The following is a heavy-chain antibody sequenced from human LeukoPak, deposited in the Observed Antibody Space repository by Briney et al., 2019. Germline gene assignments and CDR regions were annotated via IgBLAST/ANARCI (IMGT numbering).Heavy chain of an antibody. CDR1: GGSISSGGYY. J-gene: IGHJ5*02. Sequence: PSETLSLTCTVSGGSISSGGYYWSWIRQPPGKGLEWIGYISYSGSTSYSPSLESRITISLDTSKNQFSLKLTSVTAADTAVYYCARHGRYFDNWGQGTLVTVSS. D-gene: IGHD3-9*01. CDR3: ARHGRYFDN. V-gene: IGHV4-61*08. CDR2: ISYSGST.